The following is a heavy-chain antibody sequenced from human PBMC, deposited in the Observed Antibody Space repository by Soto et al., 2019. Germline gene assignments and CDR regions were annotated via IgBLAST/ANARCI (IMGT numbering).Heavy chain of an antibody. Sequence: GASVKVSCKASGYTFTSYGTSWVRQAPGQGLEWMGWISAYNGNTNYAQKLQGRVTMTTDTSTSTAYMELRSLRSDDTAVYYCARGLGGGFGELSIDYWGQGTLVTVPQ. CDR1: GYTFTSYG. V-gene: IGHV1-18*01. CDR3: ARGLGGGFGELSIDY. CDR2: ISAYNGNT. D-gene: IGHD3-10*01. J-gene: IGHJ4*02.